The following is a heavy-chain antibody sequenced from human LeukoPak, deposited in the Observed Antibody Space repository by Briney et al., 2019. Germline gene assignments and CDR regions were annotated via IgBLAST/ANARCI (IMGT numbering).Heavy chain of an antibody. CDR1: GYTFTSYG. D-gene: IGHD3-10*01. CDR2: ISAYNGNT. CDR3: ARDPPSSGGFGELPHAFDI. Sequence: ASVKVSCKASGYTFTSYGISWVRQAPGQGLEWMGWISAYNGNTNYAQKLQGRVTMTTDTSTSTAYMELRSLRSDDTAVYYCARDPPSSGGFGELPHAFDIWDQGTMVTVSS. V-gene: IGHV1-18*04. J-gene: IGHJ3*02.